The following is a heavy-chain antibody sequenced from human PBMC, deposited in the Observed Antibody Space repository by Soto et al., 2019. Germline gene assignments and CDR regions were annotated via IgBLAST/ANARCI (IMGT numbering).Heavy chain of an antibody. Sequence: PGGSLRLSCAASGFTFSSYIMNWVRQSPGKGLEWVSSISSSSSYIYYADSVKGRFTISRDNAKNSLYLQMNSLRAEDTAVYYCAREDYDFWSGYFFPPDYWGQGTLVTVSS. CDR3: AREDYDFWSGYFFPPDY. CDR1: GFTFSSYI. D-gene: IGHD3-3*01. J-gene: IGHJ4*02. V-gene: IGHV3-21*01. CDR2: ISSSSSYI.